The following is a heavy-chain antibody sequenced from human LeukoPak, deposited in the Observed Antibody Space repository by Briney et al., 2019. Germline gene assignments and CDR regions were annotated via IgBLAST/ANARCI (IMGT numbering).Heavy chain of an antibody. CDR3: ARGDCTITSCYWDYYYYYMDV. D-gene: IGHD2-2*01. V-gene: IGHV3-20*04. CDR2: ITWNGGST. Sequence: GGSLRLSCAASGFTFSSYAMSWVRQVPGKGLEWVSGITWNGGSTGYADSVKGRFTISRDNAKNSLYLQMNSLRAEDAALYYCARGDCTITSCYWDYYYYYMDVWGKGTTVTVSS. CDR1: GFTFSSYA. J-gene: IGHJ6*03.